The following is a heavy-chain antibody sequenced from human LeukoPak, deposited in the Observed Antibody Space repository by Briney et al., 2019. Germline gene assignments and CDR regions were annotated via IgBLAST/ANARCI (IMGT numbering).Heavy chain of an antibody. D-gene: IGHD3-16*02. J-gene: IGHJ4*02. Sequence: GGSLRLSCAASGFTFSSYAMSWVRQAPGKGLEWVANIKQDGSEKYYVDSVKGRFTISRDNAKNSLYLQMNSLRAEDTAVYYCARDLDYVWGSYGYYFDYWGQGTLVTVSS. CDR3: ARDLDYVWGSYGYYFDY. V-gene: IGHV3-7*01. CDR1: GFTFSSYA. CDR2: IKQDGSEK.